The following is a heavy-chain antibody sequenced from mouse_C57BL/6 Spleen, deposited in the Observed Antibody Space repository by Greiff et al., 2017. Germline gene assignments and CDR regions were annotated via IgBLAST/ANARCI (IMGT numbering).Heavy chain of an antibody. D-gene: IGHD1-1*01. J-gene: IGHJ2*01. CDR1: GYTFTSYW. CDR3: AARPITTVVGDY. CDR2: INPSSGYT. V-gene: IGHV1-7*01. Sequence: QVQLQQSGAELAKPGASVKLSCTASGYTFTSYWMHWVKQRPGQGLEWIVYINPSSGYTKYNQKFKDKATLTADKSSSTAYMQLSSLTYEDSAVYYCAARPITTVVGDYWGQGTTLTVSS.